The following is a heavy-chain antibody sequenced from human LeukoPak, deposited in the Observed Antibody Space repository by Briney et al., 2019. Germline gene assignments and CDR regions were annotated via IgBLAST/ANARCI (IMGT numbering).Heavy chain of an antibody. CDR3: ARDLDQLLIDY. J-gene: IGHJ4*02. Sequence: GGSLRLSCAASGFTFSSYGMHWVRQAPGKGLEWVAVIWYDGSNKYYADSVKGRFIISRDNSKNTLYLQMNSLRAEDTAVYYCARDLDQLLIDYWGQGTLVTVSS. CDR1: GFTFSSYG. D-gene: IGHD2-2*01. V-gene: IGHV3-33*01. CDR2: IWYDGSNK.